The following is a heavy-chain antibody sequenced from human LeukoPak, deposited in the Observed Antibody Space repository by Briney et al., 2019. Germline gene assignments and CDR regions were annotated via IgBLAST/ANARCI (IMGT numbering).Heavy chain of an antibody. V-gene: IGHV4-34*01. CDR1: GGSFSGYY. Sequence: SETLSLTCAVLGGSFSGYYWSWIRQPPGKGLEWIGEINHSGSTNYNPSLKSRVTISVDTSKNLFSLKLSSVTAADTSVYYCARGRITISWGQGTLVTVSS. J-gene: IGHJ5*02. CDR3: ARGRITIS. CDR2: INHSGST. D-gene: IGHD3-3*01.